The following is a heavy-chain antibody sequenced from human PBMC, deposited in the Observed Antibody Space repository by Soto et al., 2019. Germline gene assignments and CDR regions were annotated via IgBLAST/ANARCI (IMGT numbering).Heavy chain of an antibody. CDR1: GGSISSSSYY. D-gene: IGHD3-22*01. CDR3: ARAPTGDSSGYYFPFDP. CDR2: IYYSGST. V-gene: IGHV4-39*01. Sequence: SETLSLTCTVSGGSISSSSYYWGWIRQPPGKGLEWIGSIYYSGSTYYNPSLKSRVTISVDTSKNQFSLKLSSVTAADTAVYYCARAPTGDSSGYYFPFDPWGQGTLVTVSS. J-gene: IGHJ5*02.